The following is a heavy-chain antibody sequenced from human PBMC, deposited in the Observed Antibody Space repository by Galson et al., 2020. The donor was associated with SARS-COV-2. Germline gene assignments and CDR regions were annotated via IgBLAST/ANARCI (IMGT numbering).Heavy chain of an antibody. Sequence: SETLSLTCAVSGGSISSGGYSWSWIRQPPGKGLEWIGYIYHSGSTYYNPSLKSRVTISVDRSKNQFSLTLSSVTAADTAVYYCARAFLWFGELNLNWFDPWGQGTLVTVSS. CDR1: GGSISSGGYS. D-gene: IGHD3-10*01. V-gene: IGHV4-30-2*01. J-gene: IGHJ5*02. CDR3: ARAFLWFGELNLNWFDP. CDR2: IYHSGST.